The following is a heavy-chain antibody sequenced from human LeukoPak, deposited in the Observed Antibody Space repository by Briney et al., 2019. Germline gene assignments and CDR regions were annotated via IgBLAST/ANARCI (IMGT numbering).Heavy chain of an antibody. J-gene: IGHJ4*02. CDR3: AKTPPRGYSYGAFDY. CDR1: GFTFSSYG. Sequence: GGSLRLSCAASGFTFSSYGMHWVRQAPGKGLEWVALIRYDGSNKYYADSVKGRFTISRDNSKNTLYLQMNSLRAEDTAVYYCAKTPPRGYSYGAFDYWGQGTLVTVSS. D-gene: IGHD5-18*01. CDR2: IRYDGSNK. V-gene: IGHV3-30*02.